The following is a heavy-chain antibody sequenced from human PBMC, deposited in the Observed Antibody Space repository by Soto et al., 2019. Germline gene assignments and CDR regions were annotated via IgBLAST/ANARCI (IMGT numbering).Heavy chain of an antibody. CDR1: GSTFSSYA. CDR2: ISGSGGST. Sequence: PGGPLRLSCAASGSTFSSYAMSWVRQAPGKGLGWVSAISGSGGSTYYADSVKGRFTISRDNSKNTLYLQMNSLRAEDTAVYYCAKSRGFGKSRRSGFDCWGQGTLVSVSS. CDR3: AKSRGFGKSRRSGFDC. V-gene: IGHV3-23*01. J-gene: IGHJ4*02. D-gene: IGHD3-10*01.